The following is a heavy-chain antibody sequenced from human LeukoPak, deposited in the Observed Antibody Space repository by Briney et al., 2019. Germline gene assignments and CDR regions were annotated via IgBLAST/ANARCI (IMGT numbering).Heavy chain of an antibody. CDR2: ISGSGGST. CDR1: GFTFSSYA. J-gene: IGHJ4*02. V-gene: IGHV3-23*01. D-gene: IGHD2-15*01. Sequence: HPGGSLRLSCAASGFTFSSYAMSWVRQAPGKGLEWVSGISGSGGSTYYADSVKGRFTISRDNSKNTLYLQMNSLRVEDTAVYYCTTDVTGYCSGGSCPPGYWGQGTLVTVSS. CDR3: TTDVTGYCSGGSCPPGY.